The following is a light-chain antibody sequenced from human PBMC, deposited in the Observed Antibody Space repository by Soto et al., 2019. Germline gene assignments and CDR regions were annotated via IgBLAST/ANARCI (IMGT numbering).Light chain of an antibody. CDR3: AAWDDSLNALV. J-gene: IGLJ2*01. CDR2: TNN. V-gene: IGLV1-44*01. CDR1: NSNIGTNT. Sequence: QAVVTQPPSASGTPGQGVTISCSGSNSNIGTNTVNWYQQLPGTAPKALIHTNNQRPSGVPDRFSGSKSGTSASLAISGLQSEDEAHYYCAAWDDSLNALVFGGGTKLTVL.